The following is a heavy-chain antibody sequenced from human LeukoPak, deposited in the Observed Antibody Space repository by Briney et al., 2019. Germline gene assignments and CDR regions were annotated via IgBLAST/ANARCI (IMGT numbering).Heavy chain of an antibody. CDR2: IFYNEST. V-gene: IGHV4-39*01. CDR1: GGSITSSAFH. Sequence: SETLSLTCTVPGGSITSSAFHWGWIRQSPGKGLEWVGTIFYNESTNYNPSLKGRFTISVDKSKNQFYVKLTSVTAADTTVYYCARQGASIFGTVGYYYYMDVWGKGTTVTVSS. CDR3: ARQGASIFGTVGYYYYMDV. D-gene: IGHD3-3*01. J-gene: IGHJ6*03.